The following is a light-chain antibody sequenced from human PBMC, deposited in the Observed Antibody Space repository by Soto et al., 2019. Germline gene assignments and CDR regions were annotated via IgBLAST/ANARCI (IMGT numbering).Light chain of an antibody. Sequence: NFMLTQPHSVSESPGKTVIISCTRSSGSIASNYVQWYQQRPGSSPTTVIYEDNQRPSGVPDRFSGSIDSSSNSASLTISGLETEDEADNFCQFYDATNQVFGGGTKLTVL. V-gene: IGLV6-57*01. J-gene: IGLJ3*02. CDR1: SGSIASNY. CDR3: QFYDATNQV. CDR2: EDN.